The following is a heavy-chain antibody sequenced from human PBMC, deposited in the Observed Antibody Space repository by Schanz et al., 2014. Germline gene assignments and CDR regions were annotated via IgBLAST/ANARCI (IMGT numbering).Heavy chain of an antibody. CDR2: ISNSGTTI. J-gene: IGHJ4*02. V-gene: IGHV3-11*01. CDR3: AKVAPAATYLDS. CDR1: GFTFSDYY. D-gene: IGHD2-2*01. Sequence: AQLVESGGDLVKPGGSLRLSCAASGFTFSDYYMSWIRQAPGKGLEWVSYISNSGTTIYYADSVKGRFTISRDNAKNSLFLQMNSLSAEDTAVYYCAKVAPAATYLDSWGLGTLXTVAS.